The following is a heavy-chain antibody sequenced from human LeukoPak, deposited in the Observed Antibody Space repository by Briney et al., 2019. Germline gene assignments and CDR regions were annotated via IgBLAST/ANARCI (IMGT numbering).Heavy chain of an antibody. V-gene: IGHV1-18*01. CDR1: GYTFTTYG. D-gene: IGHD5-12*01. CDR2: ISARSGNT. Sequence: ASVKVSFKASGYTFTTYGITWVRQAPGQGLEWMGWISARSGNTDFAQKVQGRVTLTADTSTSTAYMELRSLRSDDTAVYYCARDSLVSGYDYDYWGQGTLVTVSS. CDR3: ARDSLVSGYDYDY. J-gene: IGHJ4*02.